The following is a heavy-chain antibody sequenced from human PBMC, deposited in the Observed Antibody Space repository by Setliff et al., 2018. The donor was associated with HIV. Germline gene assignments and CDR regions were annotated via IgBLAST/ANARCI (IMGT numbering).Heavy chain of an antibody. CDR1: GYTFIGDY. J-gene: IGHJ2*01. CDR3: ARAPANPLIRKPIRLYFYFDI. V-gene: IGHV1-2*02. CDR2: INPNSGGT. Sequence: ASVKVSCKASGYTFIGDYMHWVRQAPGQGLEWMGWINPNSGGTNFAQKFQGRVTMTRDTSISTAYMELSRLRSDDTAVYYCARAPANPLIRKPIRLYFYFDIWGRGTLVTVSS. D-gene: IGHD2-21*01.